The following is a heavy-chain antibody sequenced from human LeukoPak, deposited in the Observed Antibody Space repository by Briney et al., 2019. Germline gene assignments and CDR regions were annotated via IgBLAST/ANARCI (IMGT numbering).Heavy chain of an antibody. Sequence: GGSLRLSCAASGFTFSSYAMSWVRQAPGKGLEWVSAISGSGGSTYYADSVKGRFTISRDNSKNTLYLQMNSLRAEDTAVYYCAKDLLEMATHAGYYFDYWGQGALVTVSS. J-gene: IGHJ4*02. V-gene: IGHV3-23*01. CDR2: ISGSGGST. D-gene: IGHD5-24*01. CDR3: AKDLLEMATHAGYYFDY. CDR1: GFTFSSYA.